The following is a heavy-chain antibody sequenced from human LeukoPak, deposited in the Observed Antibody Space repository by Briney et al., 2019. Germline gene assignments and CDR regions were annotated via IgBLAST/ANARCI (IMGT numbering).Heavy chain of an antibody. J-gene: IGHJ4*02. CDR1: GYTLTELS. Sequence: VASVKVSCTVSGYTLTELSMHWVRQAPGKGLEWMGGFDPEDGETIYAQKFQGRVTMTEDTSTDTAYMELSSLRSEDTAVYYCATDLRGSYYTDYWGQGTLVTVSS. CDR3: ATDLRGSYYTDY. D-gene: IGHD1-26*01. V-gene: IGHV1-24*01. CDR2: FDPEDGET.